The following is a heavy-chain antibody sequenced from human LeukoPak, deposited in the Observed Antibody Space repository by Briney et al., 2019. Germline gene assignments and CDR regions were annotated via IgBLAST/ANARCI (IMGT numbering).Heavy chain of an antibody. Sequence: SETLSLTCTVSGASINSDTYYWGWIRQPPGKGLEWIGTHSHSGSAYYNPSLRSRITMSLDTSENQLSLKLYSVIAADTAIYYCARYQTGTMFAVWGQGTLVTISS. V-gene: IGHV4-39*07. CDR1: GASINSDTYY. CDR2: HSHSGSA. CDR3: ARYQTGTMFAV. J-gene: IGHJ4*02. D-gene: IGHD1/OR15-1a*01.